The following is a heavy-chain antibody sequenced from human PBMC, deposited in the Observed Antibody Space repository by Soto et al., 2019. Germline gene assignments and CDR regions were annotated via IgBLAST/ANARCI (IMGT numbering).Heavy chain of an antibody. CDR2: INHSGST. Sequence: QAQLQQWGAGLLEPSETLSLTCAVYGGSFRGYYWTWIRQAPGKGLEWIGEINHSGSTNYTPSLKSRVTISLDTSKNQFSLKLSSVTAADTAMYFCARGPSEFIVVGHYYGMDVWGQGTTVTVSS. V-gene: IGHV4-34*01. CDR1: GGSFRGYY. D-gene: IGHD2-21*01. CDR3: ARGPSEFIVVGHYYGMDV. J-gene: IGHJ6*02.